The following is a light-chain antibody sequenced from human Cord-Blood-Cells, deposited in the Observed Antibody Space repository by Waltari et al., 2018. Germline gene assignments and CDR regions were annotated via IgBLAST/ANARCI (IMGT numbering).Light chain of an antibody. J-gene: IGLJ3*02. CDR3: CSYAGSSTGV. CDR1: SSDVGSYNL. CDR2: EGS. V-gene: IGLV2-23*01. Sequence: QSALTQPASVSGSPGQSITISCTGTSSDVGSYNLVSWYQQHPGKAPKLMIYEGSKRPSGFANRFSGSKSGNTVSLTISGLQAEGEADYYCCSYAGSSTGVFGGGTKLTVL.